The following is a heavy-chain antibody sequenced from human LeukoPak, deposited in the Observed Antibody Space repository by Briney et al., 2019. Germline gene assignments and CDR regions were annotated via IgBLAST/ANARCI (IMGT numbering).Heavy chain of an antibody. CDR3: ARGYSSSWYFFDY. D-gene: IGHD6-13*01. V-gene: IGHV1-46*01. Sequence: ASVKVSCKASGYTFTSYYIHWVRQAPGQGLEWMGIISPSGGTTSYAQRFQGRVTMTRDTSTSTVYMELSSLRSEDTAVYYCARGYSSSWYFFDYWGQGTLVTVSS. CDR1: GYTFTSYY. J-gene: IGHJ4*02. CDR2: ISPSGGTT.